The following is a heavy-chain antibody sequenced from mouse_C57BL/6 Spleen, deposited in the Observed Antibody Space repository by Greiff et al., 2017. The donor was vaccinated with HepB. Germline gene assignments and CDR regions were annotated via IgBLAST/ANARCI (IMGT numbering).Heavy chain of an antibody. D-gene: IGHD1-1*01. CDR1: GYSITSGYY. CDR2: ISYDGSN. V-gene: IGHV3-6*01. CDR3: ARRRGRDYFDY. J-gene: IGHJ2*01. Sequence: EESGPGLVKPSPSLSLTCSVTGYSITSGYYWNWTRQSRGNKLEWMGYISYDGSNNYNPTLKNRISITRDTSKTQFFLKLSSVTTEDTATYYCARRRGRDYFDYWGQGTTLTVSS.